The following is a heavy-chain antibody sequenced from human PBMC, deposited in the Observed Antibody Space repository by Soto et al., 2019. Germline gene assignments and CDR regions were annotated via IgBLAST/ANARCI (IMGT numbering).Heavy chain of an antibody. CDR2: ISGSGGTP. D-gene: IGHD6-13*01. CDR1: GFTFSRSA. CDR3: AMGLAAAGPLDY. Sequence: EVQLLGSGGGLVQPGGSLRLSCAASGFTFSRSAMSWVRQAPGRGLEGFSTISGSGGTPYYADSVKGRFTISRDNSKNTLYLVLNSLRAEDTAVYYCAMGLAAAGPLDYWGQGTLVTVSS. J-gene: IGHJ4*02. V-gene: IGHV3-23*01.